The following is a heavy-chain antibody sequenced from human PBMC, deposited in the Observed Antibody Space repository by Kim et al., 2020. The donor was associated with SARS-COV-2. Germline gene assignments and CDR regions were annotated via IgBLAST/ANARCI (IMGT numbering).Heavy chain of an antibody. J-gene: IGHJ6*02. Sequence: GGSLRLSCAASGFTFSSYSMNWVRQAPGKGLEWVSSISSSSSYIYYADSVKGRFTIYRDNAKNSLYLQMNSLRAEDTAVYYCARGGRFLEWLAGDYYYGMDVWGQGTTVTVSS. V-gene: IGHV3-21*01. CDR2: ISSSSSYI. CDR3: ARGGRFLEWLAGDYYYGMDV. CDR1: GFTFSSYS. D-gene: IGHD3-3*01.